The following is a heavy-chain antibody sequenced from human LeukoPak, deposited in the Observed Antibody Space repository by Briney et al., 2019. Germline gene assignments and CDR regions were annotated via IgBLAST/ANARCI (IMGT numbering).Heavy chain of an antibody. CDR1: GGSISSYY. Sequence: SETLSLTCTVSGGSISSYYWSWIRQPPGKGLEWIGEINHSGSTNYNPSLKSRVTISVDTSKNQFSLKLSSVTAADTAVYYCARGGTYNNWFDPWGQGTLVTVSS. V-gene: IGHV4-34*01. J-gene: IGHJ5*02. CDR2: INHSGST. D-gene: IGHD2-21*01. CDR3: ARGGTYNNWFDP.